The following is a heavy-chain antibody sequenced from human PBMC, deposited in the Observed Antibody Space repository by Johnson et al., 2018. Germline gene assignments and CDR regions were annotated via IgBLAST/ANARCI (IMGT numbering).Heavy chain of an antibody. Sequence: VQLVESGGGLVKPGGSLRLSCAASGFTFSDYYMSWIRQAPGKGLEWVSAISGSGGSTYYADSVKGRFTISSNNSKNTLYLQMHSRRAEDTAGYYCAKHLNTQQLVLQNAFDIWGQGTMVTVAS. CDR1: GFTFSDYY. CDR3: AKHLNTQQLVLQNAFDI. D-gene: IGHD6-13*01. V-gene: IGHV3-23*04. J-gene: IGHJ3*02. CDR2: ISGSGGST.